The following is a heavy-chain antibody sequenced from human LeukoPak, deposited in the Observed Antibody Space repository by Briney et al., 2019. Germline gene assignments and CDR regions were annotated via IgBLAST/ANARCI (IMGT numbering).Heavy chain of an antibody. CDR1: GGSISSSSYY. J-gene: IGHJ5*02. CDR3: ARDHRYSSSFNWFDP. V-gene: IGHV4-39*07. CDR2: IYYSGST. D-gene: IGHD6-13*01. Sequence: SETLSLTCTVSGGSISSSSYYWGRIRQPPGKGLEWIGSIYYSGSTYYNPSLKSRVTISVDTSKNQSSLKLSSATAADTAVYYCARDHRYSSSFNWFDPWGQGTLVTVSS.